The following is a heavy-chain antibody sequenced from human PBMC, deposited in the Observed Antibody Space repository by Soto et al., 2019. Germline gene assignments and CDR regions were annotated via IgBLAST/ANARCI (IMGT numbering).Heavy chain of an antibody. J-gene: IGHJ6*02. CDR3: ARDHVVPAAIGSYYYYYGMDV. D-gene: IGHD2-2*02. Sequence: GASVKVSCKASGYTFTSCGISWVRQAPGQGLEWMGWISAYNGNTNYAQKLQGGVTMTTDTSTSTAYMELRSLRSDDTAVYYCARDHVVPAAIGSYYYYYGMDVWGQGTPVTVYS. V-gene: IGHV1-18*01. CDR1: GYTFTSCG. CDR2: ISAYNGNT.